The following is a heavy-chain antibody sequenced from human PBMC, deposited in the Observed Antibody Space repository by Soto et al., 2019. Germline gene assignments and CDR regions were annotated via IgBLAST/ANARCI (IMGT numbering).Heavy chain of an antibody. CDR1: GFTFSGYG. CDR2: IWYDGSKK. Sequence: GGSLRLSCAASGFTFSGYGMHWVRQAPGKGLEWVAVIWYDGSKKYYADSLRGRFTISRDNSKNTLYLQINSLRTDDTAVYYCPSDVHAFDIWGQGTMVTLSS. J-gene: IGHJ3*02. CDR3: PSDVHAFDI. V-gene: IGHV3-33*01.